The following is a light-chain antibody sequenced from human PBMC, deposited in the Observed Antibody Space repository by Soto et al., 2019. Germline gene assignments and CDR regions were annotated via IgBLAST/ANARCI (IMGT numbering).Light chain of an antibody. Sequence: IKMTQSPSTLSASIGDRVAITFRASDNIGPWVAWYQQKPGKAPKLLIYKASSLESGVPSRFSGSGSGTEFTLTISSLQPDDFAAYYCQQYNSYSTFGQGTKVDIK. J-gene: IGKJ1*01. CDR1: DNIGPW. CDR3: QQYNSYST. CDR2: KAS. V-gene: IGKV1-5*03.